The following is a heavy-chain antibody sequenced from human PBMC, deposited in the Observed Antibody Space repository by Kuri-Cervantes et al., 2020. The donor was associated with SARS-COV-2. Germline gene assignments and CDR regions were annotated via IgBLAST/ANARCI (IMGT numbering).Heavy chain of an antibody. CDR2: INHSGST. V-gene: IGHV4-34*01. Sequence: GSLRLSCAVFGGSFSGYYWSWIRQSPGKGLEWIGKINHSGSTNYNPSLSSRVTISVDVSKNQFSLRLSSVTAADTAMYYCARGREGVVPATILGLGYFLYFSMDVWGKGTSVTVSS. CDR3: ARGREGVVPATILGLGYFLYFSMDV. J-gene: IGHJ6*03. CDR1: GGSFSGYY. D-gene: IGHD2-2*01.